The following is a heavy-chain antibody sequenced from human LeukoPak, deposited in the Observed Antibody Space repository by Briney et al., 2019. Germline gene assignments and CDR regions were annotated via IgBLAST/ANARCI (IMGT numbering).Heavy chain of an antibody. CDR3: IRETHVGLHLEY. J-gene: IGHJ4*02. V-gene: IGHV3-74*01. Sequence: GGSLRLSCAASGFTFTTYWMHWVRQVPGKWLVWVARINTDGRVTTYADSVKGRFTVSRDNAENTLYLQMSNLRPEDTAVYYCIRETHVGLHLEYWGEGTLATVTS. D-gene: IGHD3-10*02. CDR1: GFTFTTYW. CDR2: INTDGRVT.